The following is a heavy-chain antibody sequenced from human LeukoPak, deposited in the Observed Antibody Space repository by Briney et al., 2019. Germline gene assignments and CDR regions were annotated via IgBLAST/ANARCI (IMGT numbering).Heavy chain of an antibody. CDR1: GFTFSSYA. CDR2: ISYDGSNK. D-gene: IGHD5-12*01. Sequence: GGSLRLSCAASGFTFSSYAMHWVRQAPGKGLEWVAVISYDGSNKYSADSVKGRFTISRDNSRNTLYLQMSSLRGEDTAVYFCVRTINYSFDYWGQGTLVTVSS. V-gene: IGHV3-30*03. CDR3: VRTINYSFDY. J-gene: IGHJ4*02.